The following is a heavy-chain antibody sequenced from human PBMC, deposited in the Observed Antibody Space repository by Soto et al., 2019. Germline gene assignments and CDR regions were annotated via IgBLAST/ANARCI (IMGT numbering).Heavy chain of an antibody. CDR1: GGTFSSYA. J-gene: IGHJ6*02. Sequence: SVKVSCKASGGTFSSYAISWVRQAPGQGLEWMGGIIPIFGTANYAQKFQGRVTITADESTSTAYMELSSLRSEDTAVYYCARLYDYSNYGVPPYGMDVWGQGTTVTVSS. D-gene: IGHD4-4*01. CDR3: ARLYDYSNYGVPPYGMDV. V-gene: IGHV1-69*13. CDR2: IIPIFGTA.